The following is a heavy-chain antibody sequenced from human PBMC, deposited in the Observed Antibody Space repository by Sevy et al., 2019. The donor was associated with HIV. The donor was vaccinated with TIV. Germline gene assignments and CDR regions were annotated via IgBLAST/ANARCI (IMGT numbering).Heavy chain of an antibody. CDR3: ATTKDYYESSGDPFDY. D-gene: IGHD3-22*01. CDR1: GYTLTQLS. V-gene: IGHV1-24*01. Sequence: SVKVSCKVSGYTLTQLSMHWVRQAPGKGLEWMGSFDPEDDEKIYAQKLQGRLTMTEDTSTDTAYMELSSLRSEDTAVYYCATTKDYYESSGDPFDYWGQGTLVTVSS. J-gene: IGHJ4*02. CDR2: FDPEDDEK.